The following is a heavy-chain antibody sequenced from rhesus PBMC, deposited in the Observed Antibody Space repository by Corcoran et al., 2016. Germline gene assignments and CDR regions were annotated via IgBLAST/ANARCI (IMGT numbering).Heavy chain of an antibody. CDR2: ILTYTGAT. CDR3: ARVRWAGSGSWNDYFDP. D-gene: IGHD6-25*01. V-gene: IGHV4-81*01. J-gene: IGHJ4*01. CDR1: CFSIRGYY. Sequence: QMQLQESGPGLVTPAESLSLTCDVACFSIRGYYWTSIPPLPGTVPGGTGRILTYTGATTYDPALKRRVIISYDTAKNQFSLKLTSMTAADTAVYFCARVRWAGSGSWNDYFDPWGQGVLVTVSS.